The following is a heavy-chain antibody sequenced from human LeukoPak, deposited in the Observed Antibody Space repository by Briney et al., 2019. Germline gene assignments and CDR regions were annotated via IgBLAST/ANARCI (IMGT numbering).Heavy chain of an antibody. J-gene: IGHJ4*02. Sequence: ASVKVSCKASGGTFSSYAISWVRQAPGQGLEWMGGIIPIFGTANYARKFQGRVTITTDESTSTAYMELSSLRSEDTAVYYCARDFGCSSTSCYGRFDYWGQGTLVTVSS. CDR1: GGTFSSYA. CDR3: ARDFGCSSTSCYGRFDY. CDR2: IIPIFGTA. D-gene: IGHD2-2*01. V-gene: IGHV1-69*05.